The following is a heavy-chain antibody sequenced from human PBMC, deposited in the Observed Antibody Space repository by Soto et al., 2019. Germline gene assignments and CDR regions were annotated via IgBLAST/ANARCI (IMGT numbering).Heavy chain of an antibody. CDR3: ARSTGSSSWYEYNWFDP. J-gene: IGHJ5*02. CDR1: GYSFTNYW. Sequence: GESLKISCKGSGYSFTNYWIGWVRQMPGKGLEWMGIIYPRDSDTRYSPSVQGQVTMSVDKSVSTAYLQWSSLKASDSAMYYCARSTGSSSWYEYNWFDPWGQGTPVTFSS. CDR2: IYPRDSDT. D-gene: IGHD6-13*01. V-gene: IGHV5-51*01.